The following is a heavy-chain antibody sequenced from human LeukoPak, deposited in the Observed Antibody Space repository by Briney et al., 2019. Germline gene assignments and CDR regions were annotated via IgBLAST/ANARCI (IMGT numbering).Heavy chain of an antibody. V-gene: IGHV4-34*01. CDR1: GSSFSEYF. D-gene: IGHD4-17*01. CDR2: IKHGGVT. J-gene: IGHJ3*02. Sequence: PSETLSLTCGVHGSSFSEYFWHWVRQSPREGLEWIGDIKHGGVTNYNPSLMGRVTISVDTSKNQFSLMLTSVTAADTAVYYCARGPHYYGDYIRWFPDAFHIWGRGTMVSVSS. CDR3: ARGPHYYGDYIRWFPDAFHI.